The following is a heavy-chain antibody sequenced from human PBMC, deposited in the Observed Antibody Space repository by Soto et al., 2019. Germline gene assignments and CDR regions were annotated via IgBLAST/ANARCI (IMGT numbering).Heavy chain of an antibody. V-gene: IGHV4-31*01. Sequence: QVQLQESGPGLVKPSQTLALTCTVSGGSISSGGDYWRWIRQHPGKGLEGIGYIYYTGSTNYNPSLKSLDTISADTSKHQSSLKLSSVTAADTAVYYSARAKADDTIIYPYSMHVWGQGTKVTVSS. CDR1: GGSISSGGDY. J-gene: IGHJ6*02. D-gene: IGHD5-12*01. CDR3: ARAKADDTIIYPYSMHV. CDR2: IYYTGST.